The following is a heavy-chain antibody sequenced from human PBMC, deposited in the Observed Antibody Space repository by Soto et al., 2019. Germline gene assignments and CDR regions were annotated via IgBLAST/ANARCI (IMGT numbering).Heavy chain of an antibody. CDR3: AKDSAAGTDILDY. D-gene: IGHD6-13*01. CDR1: GFTFSSYA. CDR2: ISGSGGGT. J-gene: IGHJ4*02. Sequence: EVQLLESGGGLVQPGGSLRLSCAASGFTFSSYAMSWVRQAPGKGLEGVSAISGSGGGTYYADSLKGRFAISRDNSKNTLYLQMNSLRAEDTAVYYCAKDSAAGTDILDYSGQGTMVTVSS. V-gene: IGHV3-23*01.